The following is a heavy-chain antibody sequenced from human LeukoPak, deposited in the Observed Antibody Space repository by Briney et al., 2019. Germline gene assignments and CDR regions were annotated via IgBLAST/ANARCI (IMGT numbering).Heavy chain of an antibody. CDR3: THSSSYSDRGGLGMDV. D-gene: IGHD3-22*01. CDR1: GFSLSTSGVG. J-gene: IGHJ6*04. Sequence: SGPTLVKPTQTLTLTYTFSGFSLSTSGVGVGWIRQPPGKALEWLALIYWDDDKRYRPSLKSRLTITKDTSKNQVVLTMTNIDPVDIGTYYCTHSSSYSDRGGLGMDVWGKGTTVTVSS. V-gene: IGHV2-5*02. CDR2: IYWDDDK.